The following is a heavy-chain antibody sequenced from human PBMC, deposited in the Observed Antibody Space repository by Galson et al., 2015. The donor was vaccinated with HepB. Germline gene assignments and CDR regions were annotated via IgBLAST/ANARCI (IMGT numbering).Heavy chain of an antibody. Sequence: SVKVSCKASGYTFTSYDINWVRQATGQGLEWMGWMNPNSGNTGYAQKFQGRVTMTRNTSISTAYMELSSLRSEDTAVYYSARQYSSGWYRAFDIWGQGTMVTVSS. CDR3: ARQYSSGWYRAFDI. D-gene: IGHD6-19*01. CDR2: MNPNSGNT. CDR1: GYTFTSYD. V-gene: IGHV1-8*01. J-gene: IGHJ3*02.